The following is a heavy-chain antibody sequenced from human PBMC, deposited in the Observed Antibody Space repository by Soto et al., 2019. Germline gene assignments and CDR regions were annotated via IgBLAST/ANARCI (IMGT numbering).Heavy chain of an antibody. D-gene: IGHD2-15*01. CDR1: GFTFSSYG. Sequence: QVQLVESGGGVVQPGRSLRLSCAASGFTFSSYGMHWVRQAPGKGLEWVAVIWYDGSNKYYADSVKGRFTISRDNSKNTLYLQMNSLRAEDTAVYYCARAYCGGGKSCGMDVWGQGTTVTVSS. J-gene: IGHJ6*02. V-gene: IGHV3-33*01. CDR2: IWYDGSNK. CDR3: ARAYCGGGKSCGMDV.